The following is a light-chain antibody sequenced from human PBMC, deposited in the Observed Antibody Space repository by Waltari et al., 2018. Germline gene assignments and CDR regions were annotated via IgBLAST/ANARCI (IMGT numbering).Light chain of an antibody. CDR3: QQYNNWPPA. Sequence: EIVMTQSPAPLSVSPGERAPLSCRASESISSNLAWYQQKPGQAPRPLIFHASNRATGVPPRFSGSGSGTGFTLTISSLQSEDFAVYYCQQYNNWPPAFGQGTRLEIK. V-gene: IGKV3-15*01. J-gene: IGKJ5*01. CDR1: ESISSN. CDR2: HAS.